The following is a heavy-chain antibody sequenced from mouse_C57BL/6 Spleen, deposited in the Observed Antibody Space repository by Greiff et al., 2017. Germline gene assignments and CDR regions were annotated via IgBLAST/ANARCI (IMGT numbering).Heavy chain of an antibody. Sequence: VQLQQSGAELVKPGASVKLSCKASGYTFTEYTIHWVKQRSGQGLEWIGWFYPGSGSIKYNEKFKDKATLTAAKSSSTVYMERSRLTSVDSAVYFCARHEEAFGSFDCWGRGATLTVSS. CDR3: ARHEEAFGSFDC. D-gene: IGHD1-1*01. V-gene: IGHV1-62-2*01. CDR1: GYTFTEYT. CDR2: FYPGSGSI. J-gene: IGHJ2*01.